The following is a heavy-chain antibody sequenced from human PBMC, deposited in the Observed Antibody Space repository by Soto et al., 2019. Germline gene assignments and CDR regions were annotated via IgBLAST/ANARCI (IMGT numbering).Heavy chain of an antibody. Sequence: PSETLSLTCAVYCGSFSPYFWSWIRQPPGKGLEWIGEINHSGSTNYNPSLTRRATLSVDTSKNQVSLKLTSVTAADTAVYYCARLASGWQYYYFDFWGRGTPVTVSS. CDR3: ARLASGWQYYYFDF. D-gene: IGHD6-19*01. J-gene: IGHJ2*01. CDR2: INHSGST. CDR1: CGSFSPYF. V-gene: IGHV4-34*01.